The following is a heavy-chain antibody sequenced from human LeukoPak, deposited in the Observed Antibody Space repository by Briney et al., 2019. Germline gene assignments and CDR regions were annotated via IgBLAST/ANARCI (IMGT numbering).Heavy chain of an antibody. CDR2: IKQDGSEK. D-gene: IGHD3-10*02. J-gene: IGHJ6*03. V-gene: IGHV3-7*01. CDR1: GFTFSSYW. CDR3: ARDQSTVTMFYYYYYMDV. Sequence: GGSLRLSCAASGFTFSSYWMSWVRQAPGKGLEWVANIKQDGSEKYYVDSVKGRFTISRDNAKNSLYLQMNSLRAEDTAVYYCARDQSTVTMFYYYYYMDVWGKGTTVTVSS.